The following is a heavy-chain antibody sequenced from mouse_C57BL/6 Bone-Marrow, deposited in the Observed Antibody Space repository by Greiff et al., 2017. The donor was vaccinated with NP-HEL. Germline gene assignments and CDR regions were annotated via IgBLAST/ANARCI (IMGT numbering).Heavy chain of an antibody. Sequence: EVKLMESGGDLVKPGGSLKLSCAASGFTFSSYGMSWVRQTPDKRLEWVATISSGGSYTYYPDSVKGRFTISRDNAKNTLSLQMSSLKSEDTAMYYCARNYDYDEDFAYWGQGTLVTVSA. CDR3: ARNYDYDEDFAY. CDR2: ISSGGSYT. CDR1: GFTFSSYG. J-gene: IGHJ3*01. D-gene: IGHD2-4*01. V-gene: IGHV5-6*01.